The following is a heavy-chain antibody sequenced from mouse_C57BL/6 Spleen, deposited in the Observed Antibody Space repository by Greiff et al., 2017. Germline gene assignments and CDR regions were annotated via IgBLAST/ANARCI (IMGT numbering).Heavy chain of an antibody. D-gene: IGHD2-3*01. Sequence: VQLQQSGAELVRPGASVKLSCTASGFNIKDYYMHWVKQRPEQGLEWIGRIDPEDGDTEYAPKFQGKATMTADTSSNTAYLQLSILTSEDTAVYYCTKGDGYYPFDYWGQVTTLTVSS. J-gene: IGHJ2*01. CDR3: TKGDGYYPFDY. V-gene: IGHV14-1*01. CDR1: GFNIKDYY. CDR2: IDPEDGDT.